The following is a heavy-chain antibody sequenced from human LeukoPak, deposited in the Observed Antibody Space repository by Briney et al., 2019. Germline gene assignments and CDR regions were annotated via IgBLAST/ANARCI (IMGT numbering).Heavy chain of an antibody. D-gene: IGHD3-22*01. CDR3: LAYYYDSSGSHFDY. Sequence: GESLKISCKGSGYSFTSYWIGWVRQMPGKGLEWVGIIYPRDSDTRYSPSFQGQVTISADKSISTAYLQWSSLKASDTAMYYCLAYYYDSSGSHFDYWGQGTLVTVSS. CDR2: IYPRDSDT. J-gene: IGHJ4*02. V-gene: IGHV5-51*01. CDR1: GYSFTSYW.